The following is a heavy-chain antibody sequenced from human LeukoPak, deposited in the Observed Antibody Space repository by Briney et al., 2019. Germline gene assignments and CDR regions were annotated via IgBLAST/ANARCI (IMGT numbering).Heavy chain of an antibody. J-gene: IGHJ6*02. CDR3: ARDPSSSSWYGGYYYGMDV. D-gene: IGHD6-13*01. CDR2: IYYSGST. CDR1: GGSFSSYY. Sequence: SETLSLTCAVYGGSFSSYYWSWIRQPPGKGLEWIGYIYYSGSTNYNPSLKSRVTISVDTSKNQFSLKLSSVTAADTAVYYCARDPSSSSWYGGYYYGMDVWGQGTTVTVSS. V-gene: IGHV4-59*01.